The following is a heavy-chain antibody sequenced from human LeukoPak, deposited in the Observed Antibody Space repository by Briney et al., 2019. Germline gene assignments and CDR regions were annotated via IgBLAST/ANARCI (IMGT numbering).Heavy chain of an antibody. V-gene: IGHV4-34*01. CDR2: INHSGST. Sequence: PSETLSLTCAVYGGSFSGYYWSWIRQPPGKGLEWIGEINHSGSTNYNPSLKSRVTISVDTSKNQFSLKLSSVTAADTAVYYCAREPHGSSDFIWGQGTMVTVSS. CDR3: AREPHGSSDFI. J-gene: IGHJ3*02. D-gene: IGHD1-26*01. CDR1: GGSFSGYY.